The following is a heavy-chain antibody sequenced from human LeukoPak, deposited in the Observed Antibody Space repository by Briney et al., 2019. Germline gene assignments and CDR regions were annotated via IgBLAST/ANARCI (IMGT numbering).Heavy chain of an antibody. CDR1: GFTFDDYA. D-gene: IGHD3-10*01. CDR3: AKGITMVRARYYYYGMDV. Sequence: GRSLRLSCAASGFTFDDYAMHWVRQAPGKGLEWVSGISWNSGSIGYADSVKGRFTISRDNAKNSLYLQMNSLRAEDTALYYCAKGITMVRARYYYYGMDVWGQGTTVTVSS. CDR2: ISWNSGSI. J-gene: IGHJ6*02. V-gene: IGHV3-9*01.